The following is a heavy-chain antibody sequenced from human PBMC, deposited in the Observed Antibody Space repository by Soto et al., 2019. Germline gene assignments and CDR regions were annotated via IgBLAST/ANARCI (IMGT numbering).Heavy chain of an antibody. V-gene: IGHV1-46*01. CDR1: GYTFTSYY. J-gene: IGHJ6*02. CDR2: INPSGGST. CDR3: ARGKGGSGWYKNYYYYGMDV. D-gene: IGHD6-19*01. Sequence: ASVKVSCKASGYTFTSYYMHWVRQAPGQGLEWMGIINPSGGSTSYAQKLQGRVTMTRDTSTSTVYMELSSLRSEDTAVYYCARGKGGSGWYKNYYYYGMDVWGQGTTVTVSS.